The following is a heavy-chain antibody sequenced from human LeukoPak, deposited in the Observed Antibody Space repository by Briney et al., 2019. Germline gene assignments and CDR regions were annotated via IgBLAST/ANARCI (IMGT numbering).Heavy chain of an antibody. V-gene: IGHV4-59*01. CDR2: IYYRGNT. CDR3: ARDGSSGWYVLSSYWFDP. Sequence: SETLSLTCTVSGGSISGYFWSWIRQPPGKGLEWIGYIYYRGNTNYNPSLKSRVSISVDTSKNQFSLKLRSVTAADTAVYYCARDGSSGWYVLSSYWFDPWGQGTLVTVSS. J-gene: IGHJ5*02. CDR1: GGSISGYF. D-gene: IGHD6-19*01.